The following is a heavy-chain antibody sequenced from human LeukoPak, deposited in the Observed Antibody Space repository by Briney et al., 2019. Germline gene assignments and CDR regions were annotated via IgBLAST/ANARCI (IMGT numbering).Heavy chain of an antibody. Sequence: GGSLRLSYAVSGFTFSNYWMSWVRQAPGKGLEWVANIKQDVSEKYYMDSVKGRFTISRDNAKNSLYLQMNSLRAEDTAVYYCARDVHYDSSGYQPDYWGQGTLVTVSS. CDR2: IKQDVSEK. J-gene: IGHJ4*02. CDR1: GFTFSNYW. CDR3: ARDVHYDSSGYQPDY. V-gene: IGHV3-7*01. D-gene: IGHD3-22*01.